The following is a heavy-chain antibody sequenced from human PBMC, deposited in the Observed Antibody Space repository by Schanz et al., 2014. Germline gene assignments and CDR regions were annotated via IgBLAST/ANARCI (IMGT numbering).Heavy chain of an antibody. CDR2: IYHSGST. CDR3: ARAPTGYGMDV. V-gene: IGHV4-4*02. J-gene: IGHJ6*02. Sequence: QVQLQESGPGLVKPSGTLSLTCAVSGGSISSSNWWSWVRQPPGKGLEGIGEIYHSGSTNYNPSRKGRVPISEAKPKNKFPLKLSSVTAADTAVYYCARAPTGYGMDVWGQGTTVTVSS. CDR1: GGSISSSNW.